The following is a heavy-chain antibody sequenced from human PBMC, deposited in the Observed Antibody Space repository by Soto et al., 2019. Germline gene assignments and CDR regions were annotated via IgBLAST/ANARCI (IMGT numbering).Heavy chain of an antibody. J-gene: IGHJ6*03. CDR2: IRSKAYGGTT. Sequence: GGSLRLSCTASGFTFGDYAMSWFRQAPGKGLEWVGFIRSKAYGGTTEYAASVKGRFTISRDDSKSIAYLQMNSLKTEDTAVYYCTRDNWNDENYYYYMDVWGKGTTVTVSS. CDR3: TRDNWNDENYYYYMDV. D-gene: IGHD1-1*01. CDR1: GFTFGDYA. V-gene: IGHV3-49*03.